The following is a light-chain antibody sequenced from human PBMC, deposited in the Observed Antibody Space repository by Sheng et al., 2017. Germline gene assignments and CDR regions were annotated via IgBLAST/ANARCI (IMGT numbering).Light chain of an antibody. J-gene: IGLJ1*01. CDR1: SSDAGTYNL. Sequence: QSALTQPASVSGSAGQSITISCTGTSSDAGTYNLVSWYQHHPGKAPRLIIYDVNRRPSGVSNRFSGSKSGNTASLTISGLQAEDEADYYCCSYAGTSAPYVFGYATKVTVL. CDR2: DVN. V-gene: IGLV2-23*02. CDR3: CSYAGTSAPYV.